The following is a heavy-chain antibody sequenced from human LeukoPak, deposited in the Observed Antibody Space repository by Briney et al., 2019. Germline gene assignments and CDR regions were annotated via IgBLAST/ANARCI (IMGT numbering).Heavy chain of an antibody. J-gene: IGHJ6*03. Sequence: GGSLRLSCAASGFTFSSYSMNWVRQAPGQGLEWLSYISYSGRVIYYADSVKGRFTISRDNDENSLYLQMSSLRAEDTAVYYCARDDSGYYYYMDFWGEGTTVTVSS. D-gene: IGHD3-10*01. CDR3: ARDDSGYYYYMDF. CDR1: GFTFSSYS. V-gene: IGHV3-48*01. CDR2: ISYSGRVI.